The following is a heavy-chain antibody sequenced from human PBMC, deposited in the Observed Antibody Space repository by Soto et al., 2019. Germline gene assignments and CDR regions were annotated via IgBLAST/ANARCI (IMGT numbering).Heavy chain of an antibody. CDR1: GFTFSSYS. J-gene: IGHJ4*02. D-gene: IGHD2-15*01. CDR3: ARPVLGYCSGGSCSAPDY. V-gene: IGHV3-21*01. CDR2: ISSSSSYI. Sequence: EVQLVESGGGLVKPGGSLRLSCAASGFTFSSYSMKWVRQAPGKGLEWVSSISSSSSYIYYADSVKGRFTISRDNAKNSLYLQMNSLRAEDTAVYYCARPVLGYCSGGSCSAPDYWGQGTLVTVSS.